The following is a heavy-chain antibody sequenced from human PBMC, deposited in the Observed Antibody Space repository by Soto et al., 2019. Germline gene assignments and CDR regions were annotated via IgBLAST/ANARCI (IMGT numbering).Heavy chain of an antibody. Sequence: GASVKVSCKASGYTFTSYDINWVRQATGQGLEWMGWMNPNSGNTGYAQKFQGRVTMTRNTSISTAYMELSSLRSEDTAVYYCAREYCSGGSCFGNWFDPWGQGTLVTVSS. D-gene: IGHD2-15*01. V-gene: IGHV1-8*01. CDR3: AREYCSGGSCFGNWFDP. CDR2: MNPNSGNT. CDR1: GYTFTSYD. J-gene: IGHJ5*02.